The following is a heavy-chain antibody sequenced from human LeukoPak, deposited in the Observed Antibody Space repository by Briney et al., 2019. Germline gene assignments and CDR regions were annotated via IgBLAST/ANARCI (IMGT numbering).Heavy chain of an antibody. CDR1: GFTFDDYG. CDR2: INWNGGST. J-gene: IGHJ1*01. CDR3: ARVITVYNVYEEVAEYLQY. Sequence: PGGSLRLSCAASGFTFDDYGMSWVRQAPGKGLEWVSGINWNGGSTGYADSVKGRFTISRDNSKNSLYLQMNSLRADDTAVYYCARVITVYNVYEEVAEYLQYWGQGTLVTVSS. V-gene: IGHV3-20*04. D-gene: IGHD5/OR15-5a*01.